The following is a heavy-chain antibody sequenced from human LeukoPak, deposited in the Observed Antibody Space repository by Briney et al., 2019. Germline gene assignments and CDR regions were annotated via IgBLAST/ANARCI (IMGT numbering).Heavy chain of an antibody. V-gene: IGHV3-23*01. CDR1: GFTFSSYA. Sequence: GGSLRLSCAASGFTFSSYAMSWVRQAPGKGLEWVSAISGSGGSTYYADSVKGRFTISRDNSKNTVYLQMNSLRAEDTAVYYCAKVGLLYGDYYFDYWGQGTLVTVSS. J-gene: IGHJ4*02. CDR3: AKVGLLYGDYYFDY. D-gene: IGHD4-17*01. CDR2: ISGSGGST.